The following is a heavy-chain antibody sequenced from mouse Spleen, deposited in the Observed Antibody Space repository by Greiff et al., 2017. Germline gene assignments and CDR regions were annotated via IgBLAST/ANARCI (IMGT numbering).Heavy chain of an antibody. Sequence: VQLQQTGPELVKPGASVKISGKASGYTLTDYNMDWVKQSHGKSLEWIGDINPNNGGTIYNQKFKGKATLTVDKSSSTAYMELRSLTSEDTAVYYCARVEGYDWFAYWGQGTLVTVSA. D-gene: IGHD2-2*01. J-gene: IGHJ3*01. CDR3: ARVEGYDWFAY. CDR1: GYTLTDYN. V-gene: IGHV1-18*01. CDR2: INPNNGGT.